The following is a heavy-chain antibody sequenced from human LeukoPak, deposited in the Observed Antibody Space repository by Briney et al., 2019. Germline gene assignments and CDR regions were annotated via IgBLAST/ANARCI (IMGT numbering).Heavy chain of an antibody. CDR2: INAAGDDM. V-gene: IGHV3-23*01. CDR3: AKGIFGVIHNGIDV. CDR1: GFTFPTYS. D-gene: IGHD3-3*01. Sequence: QPGGSLSLFCVASGFTFPTYSMAWVRQAPGKGLDWVSSINAAGDDMYYADSVKGRFSISRDNLNNTLYLQMHSLRAEDRAIYYGAKGIFGVIHNGIDVWGQGTAVTVSS. J-gene: IGHJ6*02.